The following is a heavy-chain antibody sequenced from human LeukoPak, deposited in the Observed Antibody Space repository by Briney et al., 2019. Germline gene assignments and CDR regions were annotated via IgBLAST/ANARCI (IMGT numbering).Heavy chain of an antibody. J-gene: IGHJ4*01. CDR3: ARGEYDILTGYIDH. Sequence: GGSLRLSCAASGFTFNSYGMHWVRQAPGKGLEWVAVIWYEGSNKHYADPVRGRFTISRDNSKNMLYLQMNSLRVEDTAVYFCARGEYDILTGYIDHWGHGTLVTVSS. V-gene: IGHV3-33*01. CDR2: IWYEGSNK. CDR1: GFTFNSYG. D-gene: IGHD3-9*01.